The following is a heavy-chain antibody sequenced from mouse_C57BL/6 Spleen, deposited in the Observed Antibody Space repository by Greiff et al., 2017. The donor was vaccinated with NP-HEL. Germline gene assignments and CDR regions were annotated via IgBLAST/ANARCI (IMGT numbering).Heavy chain of an antibody. CDR2: IYPGDGDT. Sequence: VQLQQSGPELVKPGASVKISCKASGYAFSSSWMNWVMQRPGKGLEWIGRIYPGDGDTNYNGKFKGKATLTADKSSSTAYMQLSSLTSEDSAVYFCARTITTGAMDYWGQGTSVTVSS. J-gene: IGHJ4*01. D-gene: IGHD1-1*01. CDR1: GYAFSSSW. CDR3: ARTITTGAMDY. V-gene: IGHV1-82*01.